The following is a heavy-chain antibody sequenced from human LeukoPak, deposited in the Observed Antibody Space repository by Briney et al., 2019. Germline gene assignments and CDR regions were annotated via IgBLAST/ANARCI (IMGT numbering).Heavy chain of an antibody. D-gene: IGHD3-22*01. V-gene: IGHV1-69*13. J-gene: IGHJ4*02. CDR3: AREYYYDSSGYYSFDY. CDR2: IIPIFGTA. Sequence: SVKVSCKASGGTFTSYAISWVRQAPGQGLEWMRGIIPIFGTANYAQKFQGRVTITADESTSTAYMELSSLRSEDTAVYYCAREYYYDSSGYYSFDYWGQGSLVTVSS. CDR1: GGTFTSYA.